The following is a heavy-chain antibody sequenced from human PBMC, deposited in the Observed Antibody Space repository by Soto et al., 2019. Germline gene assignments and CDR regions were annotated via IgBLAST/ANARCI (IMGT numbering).Heavy chain of an antibody. CDR2: IIPVFGTP. Sequence: QVQLEQSGSEVKKSGSSVKVSCKASGYSFSSHAITWVRQAPGQGLEWMGGIIPVFGTPSYAQKFQGRVTISADKSTTTSYLDLRSLRSEDTAGDYCARGGALSTSWYWGDGLDSWGQGTQVTVSS. J-gene: IGHJ4*02. V-gene: IGHV1-69*06. CDR1: GYSFSSHA. CDR3: ARGGALSTSWYWGDGLDS. D-gene: IGHD6-13*01.